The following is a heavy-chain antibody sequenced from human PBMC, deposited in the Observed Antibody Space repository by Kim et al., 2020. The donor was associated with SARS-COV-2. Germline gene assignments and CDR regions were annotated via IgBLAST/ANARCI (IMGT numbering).Heavy chain of an antibody. CDR2: T. CDR3: AKSGLLHWFDP. J-gene: IGHJ5*02. D-gene: IGHD1-26*01. Sequence: TYYADSVKGRFTISRDNSKNTLYLQMNSLRAEDTAVYYCAKSGLLHWFDPWGQGTLVTVSS. V-gene: IGHV3-23*01.